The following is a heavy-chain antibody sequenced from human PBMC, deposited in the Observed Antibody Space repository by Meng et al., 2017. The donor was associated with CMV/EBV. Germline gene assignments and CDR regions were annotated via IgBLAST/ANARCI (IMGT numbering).Heavy chain of an antibody. V-gene: IGHV3-73*01. CDR2: IRSKANSYAT. D-gene: IGHD2-21*01. Sequence: GESLKISCAASGFTFSGSAMHWVRQASGKGLEWVGRIRSKANSYATAYAASVKGRFTISRDDSKNTAYLQMNSLKTEDTAVYYCTHQSYWRGDCHACWGQGTLVTVSS. J-gene: IGHJ4*02. CDR3: THQSYWRGDCHAC. CDR1: GFTFSGSA.